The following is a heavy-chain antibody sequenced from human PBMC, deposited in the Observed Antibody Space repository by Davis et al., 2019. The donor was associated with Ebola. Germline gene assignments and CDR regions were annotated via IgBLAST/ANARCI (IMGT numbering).Heavy chain of an antibody. CDR3: AKDRGSILTGYSH. D-gene: IGHD3-9*01. V-gene: IGHV3-23*01. CDR1: GFTFSSYA. CDR2: ISGSGGST. Sequence: GESLKTSCAASGFTFSSYAMSWVRQAPGKGLEWVSAISGSGGSTYYADSVKGWFTISRDNSKNTLYLQLNSLRPEDTAVYYCAKDRGSILTGYSHWGQGTLVTVSS. J-gene: IGHJ4*02.